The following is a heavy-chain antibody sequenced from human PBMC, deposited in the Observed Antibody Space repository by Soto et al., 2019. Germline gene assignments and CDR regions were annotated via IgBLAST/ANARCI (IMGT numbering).Heavy chain of an antibody. CDR3: ARDGRYIVVVPAATNFDY. CDR1: CYTFTSYG. J-gene: IGHJ4*02. V-gene: IGHV1-18*01. D-gene: IGHD2-2*01. CDR2: ISAYNGNT. Sequence: APVKVSCKASCYTFTSYGISWVRQAPGQGLEWMGWISAYNGNTNYAQKLQGRVTMTTDTSTSTAYMELRSLRSDDTAVYYCARDGRYIVVVPAATNFDYWGQGTLVTVSS.